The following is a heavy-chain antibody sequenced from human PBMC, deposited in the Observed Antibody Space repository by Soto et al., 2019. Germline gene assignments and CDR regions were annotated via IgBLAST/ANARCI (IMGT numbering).Heavy chain of an antibody. V-gene: IGHV3-15*07. CDR2: IKSKTDGGTT. D-gene: IGHD2-8*01. CDR1: GFTFSNAW. Sequence: GGSLRLSCAASGFTFSNAWMNWVRQAPGKGLEWVGRIKSKTDGGTTDYAAPVKGRFTISRDDSKNTLYLQMNSLKTEDTAVYYCTTAPMVYFSAYYYYGMDVWGQGTTVTVSS. CDR3: TTAPMVYFSAYYYYGMDV. J-gene: IGHJ6*02.